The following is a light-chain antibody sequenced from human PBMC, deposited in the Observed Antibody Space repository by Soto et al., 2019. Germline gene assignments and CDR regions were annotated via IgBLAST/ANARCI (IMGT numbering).Light chain of an antibody. V-gene: IGLV2-14*01. CDR1: SSDVGGYNY. J-gene: IGLJ1*01. Sequence: QSALTQPASVSGSPGQSITISSTGTSSDVGGYNYVSWYQHHPGKAPKLMIHEVSDRPSGISNRFSGSKSGNTASLTISGLQAEDEADYYCSSYTSATTYVFGTGTKVTVL. CDR3: SSYTSATTYV. CDR2: EVS.